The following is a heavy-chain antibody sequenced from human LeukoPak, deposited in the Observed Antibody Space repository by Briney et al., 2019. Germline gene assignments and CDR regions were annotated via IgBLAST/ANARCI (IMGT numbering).Heavy chain of an antibody. CDR3: ATSAPNDYGGNSREDAFDI. J-gene: IGHJ3*02. Sequence: ASVKVSCKVSEYTLTELSMHWVRQAPGKGLEWMGGFDPEDGETIYAQKFQGRVTMTEDTSTDTAYMELSSLRSEDTAVYYCATSAPNDYGGNSREDAFDIWGQGTMVTVSS. D-gene: IGHD4-23*01. V-gene: IGHV1-24*01. CDR2: FDPEDGET. CDR1: EYTLTELS.